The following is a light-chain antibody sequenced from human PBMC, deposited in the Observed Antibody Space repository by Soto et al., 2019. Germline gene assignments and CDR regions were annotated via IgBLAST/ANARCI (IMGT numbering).Light chain of an antibody. CDR3: QQYSSVPV. CDR1: QGIRNY. V-gene: IGKV1-27*01. J-gene: IGKJ3*01. CDR2: AAS. Sequence: DIQMTQSPPSLSASVGDRVTITCRASQGIRNYVAWYQQIPGKAPKLLIYAASTLQSGVPSRFSGSGSVTDFTLTINGLEPEDVATYSCQQYSSVPVFGPGTKVEIK.